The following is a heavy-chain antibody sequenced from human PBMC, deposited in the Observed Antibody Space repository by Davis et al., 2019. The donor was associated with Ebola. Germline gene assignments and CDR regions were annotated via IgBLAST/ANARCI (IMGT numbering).Heavy chain of an antibody. V-gene: IGHV4-34*01. J-gene: IGHJ4*03. Sequence: MPSETLSLTCAVYGGSFSGYYWSWIRQPPGKGLEWIGEINHSGSTNYNPSLKSRVTISVDTSKNQFSLKLRSVTAADTAVYYCARDLGPFDYWGQGTTVTVSS. D-gene: IGHD7-27*01. CDR1: GGSFSGYY. CDR2: INHSGST. CDR3: ARDLGPFDY.